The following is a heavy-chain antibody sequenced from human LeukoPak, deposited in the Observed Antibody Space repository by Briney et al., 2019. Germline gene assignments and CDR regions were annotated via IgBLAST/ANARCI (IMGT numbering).Heavy chain of an antibody. D-gene: IGHD3-3*01. Sequence: GGSLRLSCAASGFTFSSFAMSWVRQAPGKGLEWVSAISTSVGSTYYADSVKGRFTISRDNSKNTLYLQMNSLRSEDTAVYYCATTSGSTITIFGVPIRNWFDPWGQGTLVTVSS. CDR2: ISTSVGST. J-gene: IGHJ5*02. CDR3: ATTSGSTITIFGVPIRNWFDP. V-gene: IGHV3-23*01. CDR1: GFTFSSFA.